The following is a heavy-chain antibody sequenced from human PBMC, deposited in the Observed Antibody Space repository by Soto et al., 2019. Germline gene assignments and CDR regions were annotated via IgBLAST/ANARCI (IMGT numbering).Heavy chain of an antibody. CDR3: AKGGYYSLFDI. CDR2: ISGSGGRT. D-gene: IGHD3-16*01. J-gene: IGHJ3*02. CDR1: GFPFSSYA. V-gene: IGHV3-23*01. Sequence: TGGSLRLSCVASGFPFSSYAMSWVRQTPGKGLEWVSGISGSGGRTYYADSVRGRFTISRDNSNNTLSLQMHILRVEDTAVYFCAKGGYYSLFDIWGQGXVVTVSS.